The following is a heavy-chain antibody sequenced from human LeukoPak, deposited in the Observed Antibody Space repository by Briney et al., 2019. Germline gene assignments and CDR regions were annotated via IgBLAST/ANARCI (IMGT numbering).Heavy chain of an antibody. CDR2: IIPIFGTA. V-gene: IGHV1-69*05. CDR1: GGTFSSYA. D-gene: IGHD3-10*01. J-gene: IGHJ5*02. Sequence: GASVKVCCKASGGTFSSYAISWVRQAPGQGLEWMGGIIPIFGTANYAQKFQGRVTITTDESTSTAYMELSSLRSEDTAVYYCARNGPYVLLWFGERTNWFDPWGQGTLVTVSS. CDR3: ARNGPYVLLWFGERTNWFDP.